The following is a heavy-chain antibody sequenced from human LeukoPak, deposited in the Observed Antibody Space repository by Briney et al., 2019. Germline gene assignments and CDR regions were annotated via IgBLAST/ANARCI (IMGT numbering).Heavy chain of an antibody. D-gene: IGHD3-16*01. CDR2: ISYSGNTT. V-gene: IGHV3-23*01. CDR3: AKVKWGSYYFDY. J-gene: IGHJ4*02. Sequence: GGSLRLSCAASGFSFSSYAMSWVRQAPGKGLEWVSGISYSGNTTYYADSVKGRFTISRDNSKNTLYLQMYSLRAEDTAVYYCAKVKWGSYYFDYWGQGTLVTASS. CDR1: GFSFSSYA.